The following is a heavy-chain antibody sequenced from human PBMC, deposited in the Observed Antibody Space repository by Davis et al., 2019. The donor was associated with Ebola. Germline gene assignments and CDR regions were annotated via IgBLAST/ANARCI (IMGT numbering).Heavy chain of an antibody. CDR1: GGSFSGYY. J-gene: IGHJ6*02. CDR2: INHSGST. CDR3: ASGGITMVRGVTGLYYYYYGMDV. D-gene: IGHD3-10*01. Sequence: GSLRLSCAVYGGSFSGYYWSWIRQPPGKGLEWIGEINHSGSTNYNPSLKSRVTISVDTSKNQFSLKLSSVTAADTAVYYCASGGITMVRGVTGLYYYYYGMDVWGQGTTVTVSS. V-gene: IGHV4-34*01.